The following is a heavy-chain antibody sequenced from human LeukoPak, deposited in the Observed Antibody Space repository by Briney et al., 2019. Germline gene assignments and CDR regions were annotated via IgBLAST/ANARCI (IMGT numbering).Heavy chain of an antibody. D-gene: IGHD6-13*01. CDR1: GFTFSSYG. V-gene: IGHV3-23*01. CDR3: AAKTPIRYSSSWYFDY. CDR2: ISGSDGST. Sequence: GGTLRLSCAASGFTFSSYGMSWVRQAPGKGLEWVSAISGSDGSTYYADSVKGRFTISRDNSKNTLYLQMNSLRAEDTAVYYCAAKTPIRYSSSWYFDYWGQGTLVTVSS. J-gene: IGHJ4*02.